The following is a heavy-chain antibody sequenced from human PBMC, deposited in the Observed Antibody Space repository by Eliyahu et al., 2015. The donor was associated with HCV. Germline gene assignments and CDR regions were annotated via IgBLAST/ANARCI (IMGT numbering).Heavy chain of an antibody. CDR3: ARETLYYYDSSGAYPVGFDY. CDR2: ISXXNRYR. CDR1: GYXXIXYG. J-gene: IGHJ4*02. V-gene: IGHV1-18*04. Sequence: QVQLVQSGAEMKQPXSSVKVSCKASGYXXIXYGITGVRQAPGRGLEWMGWISXXNRYRNYAQRVQGRISLTADISTGTAYMELRSLRSDDTAMYYCARETLYYYDSSGAYPVGFDYWGQGTLVTVSS. D-gene: IGHD3-22*01.